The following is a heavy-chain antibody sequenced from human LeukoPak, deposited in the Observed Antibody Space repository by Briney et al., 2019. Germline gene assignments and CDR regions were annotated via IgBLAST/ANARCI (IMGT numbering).Heavy chain of an antibody. CDR2: IHYSGST. CDR3: ASSVTKYYFDY. J-gene: IGHJ4*02. CDR1: GGSISSYY. D-gene: IGHD4-17*01. Sequence: PSETLSLTCTVSGGSISSYYWSWIRQPPGKGLEWIGYIHYSGSTNYNPSLKSRVTISVDTSKNQFSLKLSSVTAADTAVYYCASSVTKYYFDYWGQGTLVTVSS. V-gene: IGHV4-59*08.